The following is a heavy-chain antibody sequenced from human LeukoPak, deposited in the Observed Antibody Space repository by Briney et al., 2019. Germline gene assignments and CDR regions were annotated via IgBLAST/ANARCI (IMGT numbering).Heavy chain of an antibody. CDR1: GYTFTGYY. V-gene: IGHV1-46*01. CDR3: ARGKIVGATIGAFDI. Sequence: ASVKVSCKASGYTFTGYYMHWVRQAPGQGLEWMGIINPSGGSTSYAQKFQGRVTMTRDTSTSTVYMELSSLRSEDTAVYYCARGKIVGATIGAFDIWGQGTMVTVSS. J-gene: IGHJ3*02. CDR2: INPSGGST. D-gene: IGHD1-26*01.